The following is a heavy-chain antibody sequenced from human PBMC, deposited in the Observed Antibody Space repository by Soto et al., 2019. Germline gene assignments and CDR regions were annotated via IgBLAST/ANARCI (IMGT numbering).Heavy chain of an antibody. J-gene: IGHJ6*02. V-gene: IGHV3-48*03. Sequence: EVQLVESGGGLVQPGGSLRLSCAASGFTFSSYEMNWVRQAPGKGLEWVSYISSSGSTIYYADSVKGRFTISRDNAKNSLYLQMNSLRSEDTAVYYCARDVGARGYYYDSSGYSYYYYGMDVWGQGTTVTVSS. CDR3: ARDVGARGYYYDSSGYSYYYYGMDV. CDR1: GFTFSSYE. D-gene: IGHD3-22*01. CDR2: ISSSGSTI.